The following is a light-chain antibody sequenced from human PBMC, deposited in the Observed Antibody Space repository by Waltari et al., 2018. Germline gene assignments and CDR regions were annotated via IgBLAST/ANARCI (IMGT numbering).Light chain of an antibody. Sequence: EVVMTQSPATLSVSPGERVTLSCRASQSVGYNLAWFQQQPGQAPRLLIYGASTRATDIPDRFSGSGSGTAFTLTISSLQSEDFANYYCQQYNYWQITFGQGTRLDLK. CDR2: GAS. CDR1: QSVGYN. J-gene: IGKJ5*01. V-gene: IGKV3-15*01. CDR3: QQYNYWQIT.